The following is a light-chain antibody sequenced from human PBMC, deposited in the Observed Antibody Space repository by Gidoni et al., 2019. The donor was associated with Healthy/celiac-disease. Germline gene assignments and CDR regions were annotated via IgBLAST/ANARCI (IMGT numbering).Light chain of an antibody. V-gene: IGKV3-11*01. CDR2: EAS. CDR3: QQRSNWPLT. CDR1: QSVRSY. Sequence: EIVLTQSPATLSLSPGERATLSCRASQSVRSYVAWYQQKPGQAPRLLIFEASNRATGIPARFSGSGSGTDFTRTISSLEPEDFAVYYCQQRSNWPLTFGQGTKVEIK. J-gene: IGKJ1*01.